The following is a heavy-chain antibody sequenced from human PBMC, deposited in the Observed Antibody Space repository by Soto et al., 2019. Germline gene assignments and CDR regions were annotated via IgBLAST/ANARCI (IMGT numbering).Heavy chain of an antibody. Sequence: QVQLQQWGAGLLKPSETLSLTCAVYGGSFSGYYWSWIRQPPGKGLEWIGEINHSGSTNYNPSLKSRVTISVDTCKNQFSLKLSSVTAADTAVYYCASRVKVYYDSSGYYYRKSAPYGMDVWGQGTTVTVSS. CDR3: ASRVKVYYDSSGYYYRKSAPYGMDV. J-gene: IGHJ6*02. V-gene: IGHV4-34*01. D-gene: IGHD3-22*01. CDR1: GGSFSGYY. CDR2: INHSGST.